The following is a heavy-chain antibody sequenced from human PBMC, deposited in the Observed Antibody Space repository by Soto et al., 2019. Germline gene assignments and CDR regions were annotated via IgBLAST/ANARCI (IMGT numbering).Heavy chain of an antibody. V-gene: IGHV4-59*12. J-gene: IGHJ4*02. Sequence: SETLSLTCSVSGGSLNNFYWTWIRQPPGKGLEWIAHVSYAGVTKYNPSLQSRATISVDTSKSHFSLNLNSVSAADTAIYYCARYSRRHQWLDSWGQGTLVTVS. CDR3: ARYSRRHQWLDS. CDR2: VSYAGVT. D-gene: IGHD6-13*01. CDR1: GGSLNNFY.